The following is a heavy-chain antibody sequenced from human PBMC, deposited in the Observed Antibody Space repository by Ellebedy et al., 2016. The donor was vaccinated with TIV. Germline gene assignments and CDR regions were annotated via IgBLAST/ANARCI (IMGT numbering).Heavy chain of an antibody. V-gene: IGHV3-7*01. CDR3: ARDQWLGRAYYFDY. D-gene: IGHD6-19*01. CDR1: GFTFSNYW. J-gene: IGHJ4*02. Sequence: GGSLRLSCGTSGFTFSNYWMTWVRQAPGKGLEWVANIKQDGSEKYYVDSVKGRFSISRDNTKNSLYLQMNSLTDEDTAMYYCARDQWLGRAYYFDYWGRGTLVTVSS. CDR2: IKQDGSEK.